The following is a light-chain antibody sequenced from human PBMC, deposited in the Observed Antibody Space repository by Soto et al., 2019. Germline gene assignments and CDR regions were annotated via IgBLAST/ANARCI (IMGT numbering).Light chain of an antibody. Sequence: EIVLTQSPGTLSLSPGERATLSCRTRQSVSSSSLAWYQQRAGQPPRLLIYGAFSRATGIPDRFSGSGSGTDFTFTISRLEPEDFAVYYCQQYGSTITFGQGTKVEIK. CDR2: GAF. CDR3: QQYGSTIT. CDR1: QSVSSSS. J-gene: IGKJ2*01. V-gene: IGKV3-20*01.